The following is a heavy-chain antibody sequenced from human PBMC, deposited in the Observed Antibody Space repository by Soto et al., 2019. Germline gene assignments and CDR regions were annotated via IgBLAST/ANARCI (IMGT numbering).Heavy chain of an antibody. V-gene: IGHV6-1*01. Sequence: SQTLSLTCALSGDSVSSNSAAWNWIRQSPSRGLEWLGRTYYRSKWYNDYAVSVQSRITIKPDTSKNQFSLQLNTVTPEDTAVYYCARDQGRYCSSTSCYFEAFDIWGQGTMVTVSS. D-gene: IGHD2-2*01. CDR3: ARDQGRYCSSTSCYFEAFDI. CDR1: GDSVSSNSAA. CDR2: TYYRSKWYN. J-gene: IGHJ3*02.